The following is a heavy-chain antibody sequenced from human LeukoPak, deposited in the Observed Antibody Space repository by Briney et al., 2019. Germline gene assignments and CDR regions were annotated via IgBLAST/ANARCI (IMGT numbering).Heavy chain of an antibody. CDR3: AGGGQWLVLARAFDY. J-gene: IGHJ4*02. CDR2: INNSVST. Sequence: PSQTLSLTCAVYGGSPGGYYCGWIRHPPGKGMGWIGEINNSVSTTYNPSLTSRVTISVDTPKNQFSLRLSSVTAPDTAVYYCAGGGQWLVLARAFDYWGQGTLVTASS. CDR1: GGSPGGYY. D-gene: IGHD6-19*01. V-gene: IGHV4-34*01.